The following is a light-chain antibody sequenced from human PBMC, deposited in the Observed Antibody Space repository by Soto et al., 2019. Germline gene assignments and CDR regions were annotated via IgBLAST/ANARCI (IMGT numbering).Light chain of an antibody. V-gene: IGLV2-11*01. Sequence: QSALTQPRSVSGSPGQSVTISCSGASSYVGSFKYVSWYQHHPGEAPKVLIYDVTKRPSGVPDRFSGSKSGNTASLTISGLQADDEADYFCCSYAGSYVFGPGTKLTVL. CDR3: CSYAGSYV. CDR2: DVT. J-gene: IGLJ1*01. CDR1: SSYVGSFKY.